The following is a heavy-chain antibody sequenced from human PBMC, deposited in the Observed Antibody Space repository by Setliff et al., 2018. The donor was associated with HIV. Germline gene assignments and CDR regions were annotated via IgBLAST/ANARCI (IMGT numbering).Heavy chain of an antibody. J-gene: IGHJ4*02. CDR2: TYTRGST. CDR3: AREYCSAGSCYSGR. V-gene: IGHV4-4*08. CDR1: DDPINSFY. D-gene: IGHD2-15*01. Sequence: SETLSLTCTVSDDPINSFYWSWIRQPPGKGLEWIGYTYTRGSTYYNPSLKSRITISVDTSKNQFSLKRSSVTAADTAVYYCAREYCSAGSCYSGRWGQGMLVTVSS.